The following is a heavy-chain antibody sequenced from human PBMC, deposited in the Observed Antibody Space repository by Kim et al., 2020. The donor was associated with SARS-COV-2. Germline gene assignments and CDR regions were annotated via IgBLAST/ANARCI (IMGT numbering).Heavy chain of an antibody. CDR3: AKDRAGSGTYFASAFDY. Sequence: GGSLRLSCAASGFAFGNYALSWVRQVPGKGLEWVATITGNGFTTYYADSVKGRFTISREFSINTMHLRLTALRAEDTALYYFAKDRAGSGTYFASAFDY. D-gene: IGHD3-10*01. J-gene: IGHJ4*01. CDR1: GFAFGNYA. CDR2: ITGNGFTT. V-gene: IGHV3-23*01.